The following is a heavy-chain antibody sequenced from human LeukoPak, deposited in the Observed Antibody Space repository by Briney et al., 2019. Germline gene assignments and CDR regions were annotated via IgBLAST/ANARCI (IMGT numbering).Heavy chain of an antibody. V-gene: IGHV4-4*02. CDR1: GGSITTTNW. D-gene: IGHD1-26*01. Sequence: NPSETPSLTCAVSGGSITTTNWWSWVRQPPGKGLEWIGEVHLSGATNYNPSLESRVSMSIDKSKNHLSLEVTSVTAADTAIYYCTRESGAFSPFGFWGQGTLLTVSS. CDR2: VHLSGAT. J-gene: IGHJ4*02. CDR3: TRESGAFSPFGF.